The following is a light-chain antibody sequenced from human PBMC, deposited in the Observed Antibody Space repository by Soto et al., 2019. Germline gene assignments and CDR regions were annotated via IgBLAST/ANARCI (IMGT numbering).Light chain of an antibody. J-gene: IGKJ2*01. V-gene: IGKV1-33*01. CDR1: QDISKY. CDR3: QHYANLPYT. Sequence: DLQMTQSPSSLSASVGDRVTITCQASQDISKYLNWYQQKPGKAPELLIYGASNLETGVPSRFSGSGSGTDFTFAISSLQPEDIGTYFCQHYANLPYTFGQGTKLEIK. CDR2: GAS.